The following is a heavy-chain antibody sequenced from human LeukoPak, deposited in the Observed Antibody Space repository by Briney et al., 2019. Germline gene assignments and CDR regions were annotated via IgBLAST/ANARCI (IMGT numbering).Heavy chain of an antibody. CDR2: INPNSGGT. J-gene: IGHJ4*02. V-gene: IGHV1-2*02. D-gene: IGHD6-13*01. Sequence: ASVKVSCKAFSNYYMHWVRQAPGQGLEWMGWINPNSGGTNYAQKFQGRVTMTRDTSISTAYMELSRLRSDDTAVYYCARVSSWYFMSYIYWGQGTLVTVSS. CDR3: ARVSSWYFMSYIY. CDR1: FSNYY.